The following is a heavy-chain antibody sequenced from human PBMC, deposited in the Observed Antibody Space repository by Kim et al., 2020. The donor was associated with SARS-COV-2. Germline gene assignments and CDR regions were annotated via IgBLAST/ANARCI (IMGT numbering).Heavy chain of an antibody. Sequence: ASVKVSCKASGYTFTGYYMHWVRQAPGQGLEWMGWINPNSGGTNYAQKVQGRVTMTRDTSISTAYMELSRLRSDDTAVYYCARWLFAYGYYDAPFDYWGQGTLVTVSS. J-gene: IGHJ4*02. CDR3: ARWLFAYGYYDAPFDY. CDR1: GYTFTGYY. D-gene: IGHD4-17*01. CDR2: INPNSGGT. V-gene: IGHV1-2*02.